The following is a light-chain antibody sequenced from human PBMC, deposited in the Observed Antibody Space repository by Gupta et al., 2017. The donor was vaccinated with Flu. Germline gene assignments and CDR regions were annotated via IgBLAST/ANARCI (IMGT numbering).Light chain of an antibody. CDR1: QGISSY. J-gene: IGKJ5*01. CDR2: AAS. V-gene: IGKV1-8*01. Sequence: AIRMTQSPSSFSASTGDRVTITCRASQGISSYLAWYQQKPGKAPKLLIYAASTVQSGVPSRFSGSGSGTDFTLTISCLQSEDFATYYCQQYDSYPITFGQGTRVEIK. CDR3: QQYDSYPIT.